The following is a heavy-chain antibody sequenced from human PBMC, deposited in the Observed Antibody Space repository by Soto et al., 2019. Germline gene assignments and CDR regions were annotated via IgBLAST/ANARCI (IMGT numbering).Heavy chain of an antibody. D-gene: IGHD2-21*02. V-gene: IGHV1-46*01. J-gene: IGHJ4*02. CDR2: INTSGGRT. Sequence: QVLLVQYGAEVTRPGASVKVSCKASGYTFTSYYMHWVRQAPGQGLEWMAMINTSGGRTKYAQIFQGRVTLTRDTSTGTVDMELSSLTSEDTAIYYCARGPSCGGDCYLFDYWGQGTQVTVSS. CDR1: GYTFTSYY. CDR3: ARGPSCGGDCYLFDY.